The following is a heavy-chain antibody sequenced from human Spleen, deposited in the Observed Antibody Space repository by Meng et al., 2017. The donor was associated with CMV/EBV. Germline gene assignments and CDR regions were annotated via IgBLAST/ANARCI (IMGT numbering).Heavy chain of an antibody. J-gene: IGHJ4*02. V-gene: IGHV1-69*05. CDR1: GSPVKSDV. Sequence: KRSGSPVKSDVVPWVRKAPGQGLQWMAASIPMLGTPKYAENFQGRVTITTDKSTSTVYMHLSSLRSEDTAVYYCARAWETNGWFDNWGQGTLVTVSS. CDR3: ARAWETNGWFDN. D-gene: IGHD1-26*01. CDR2: SIPMLGTP.